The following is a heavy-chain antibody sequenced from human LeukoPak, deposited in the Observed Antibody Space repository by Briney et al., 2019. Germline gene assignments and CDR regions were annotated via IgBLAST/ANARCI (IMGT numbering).Heavy chain of an antibody. CDR3: AKSSTWYGPFDY. V-gene: IGHV3-23*01. J-gene: IGHJ4*02. CDR2: ISGSGGST. Sequence: GGSLRLSCAASGVTFSSYAMNWVRQAPGKGLEWVSAISGSGGSTYYADSVKGRFTISRDNSKNTLYLQMNSLRAEDTAVYYCAKSSTWYGPFDYWGQGTLVTVSS. D-gene: IGHD6-13*01. CDR1: GVTFSSYA.